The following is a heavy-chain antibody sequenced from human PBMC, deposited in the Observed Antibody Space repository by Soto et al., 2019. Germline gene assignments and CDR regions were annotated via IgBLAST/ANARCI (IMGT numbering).Heavy chain of an antibody. Sequence: GGSLRLSCAASGFTFSSYAMHWVRQAPGKGLEWVAVISYDGSNKYYADSVKGRFTISRDNAKNTLYLQMNSLRAEDTAVYYCARDGLSSIAAAYPYYGMDVWGQGTTVTVSS. CDR1: GFTFSSYA. CDR2: ISYDGSNK. J-gene: IGHJ6*02. CDR3: ARDGLSSIAAAYPYYGMDV. D-gene: IGHD6-13*01. V-gene: IGHV3-30-3*01.